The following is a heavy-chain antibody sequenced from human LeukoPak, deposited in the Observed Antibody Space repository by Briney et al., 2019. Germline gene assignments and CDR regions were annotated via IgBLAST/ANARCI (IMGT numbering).Heavy chain of an antibody. V-gene: IGHV3-23*01. D-gene: IGHD3-16*02. CDR1: EFTFSSYA. CDR3: ANVLRLGELSLYRYYFDY. CDR2: ISGSGGST. Sequence: PGGSLRLSCAASEFTFSSYAMSWVRQAPGKGLEWVSAISGSGGSTYYADSVKGRFTISRDNSKNTLYLQMNSLRAEDTAVYYCANVLRLGELSLYRYYFDYWGQGTLVTVSS. J-gene: IGHJ4*02.